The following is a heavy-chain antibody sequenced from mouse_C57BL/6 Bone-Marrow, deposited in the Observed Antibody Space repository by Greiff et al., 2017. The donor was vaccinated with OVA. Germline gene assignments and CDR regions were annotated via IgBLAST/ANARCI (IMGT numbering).Heavy chain of an antibody. CDR1: FSPFPSSL. V-gene: IGHV1-69*01. D-gene: IGHD2-4*01. CDR3: ARGYYDYDVFDY. Sequence: VHLPPPFSALLLPCSSVPLSFPASFSPFPSSLMPLFHHRPGQGLECIGEIDPSDSYTNYNQKFKGKSTLTVDKSSRTAYMQLSSLTSEDSAVYYCARGYYDYDVFDYWGQGTTLTVSS. J-gene: IGHJ2*01. CDR2: IDPSDSYT.